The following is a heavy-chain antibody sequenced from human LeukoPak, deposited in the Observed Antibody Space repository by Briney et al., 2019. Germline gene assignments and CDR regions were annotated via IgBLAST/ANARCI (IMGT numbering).Heavy chain of an antibody. Sequence: GGSLRLSCAASGFTFSSYSMNWVRQAPGKGLEWVSYISSSSSTIYYADSVKGRFTISRDIAKNSLYLQMNSLSAVDTAVYYCARDRRIAARQDFDYWGQGTLVTVSS. CDR3: ARDRRIAARQDFDY. CDR2: ISSSSSTI. V-gene: IGHV3-48*01. J-gene: IGHJ4*02. CDR1: GFTFSSYS. D-gene: IGHD6-6*01.